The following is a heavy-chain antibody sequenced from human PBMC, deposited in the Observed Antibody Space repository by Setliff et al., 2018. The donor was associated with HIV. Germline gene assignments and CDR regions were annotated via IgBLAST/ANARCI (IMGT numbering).Heavy chain of an antibody. CDR2: IIPIFGTA. CDR3: AGGEKRFLEWLPLDYYYYYYMDV. V-gene: IGHV1-69*13. Sequence: ASVKVSCKTSGGTFSSQAINWVRQAPGQGLELMGGIIPIFGTANYAQKFQGRVTITADESTSTAYMELSSLRSEDTAVYYCAGGEKRFLEWLPLDYYYYYYMDVWGKGITVTVSS. D-gene: IGHD3-3*01. J-gene: IGHJ6*03. CDR1: GGTFSSQA.